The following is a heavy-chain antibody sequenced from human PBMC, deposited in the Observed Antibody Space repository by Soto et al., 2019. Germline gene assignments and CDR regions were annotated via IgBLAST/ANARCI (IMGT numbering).Heavy chain of an antibody. Sequence: SETLSLTCAISGDSIGNFYRSWIRKPAGKGLESLGRLSASGRTTYSPSLQSRVTMSLDRSKNRFSLTLRSVTAADTAVYYCAREYVYYDSSGSVLFDYWGQGTLVTVSS. CDR3: AREYVYYDSSGSVLFDY. CDR1: GDSIGNFY. J-gene: IGHJ4*02. D-gene: IGHD3-22*01. V-gene: IGHV4-4*07. CDR2: LSASGRT.